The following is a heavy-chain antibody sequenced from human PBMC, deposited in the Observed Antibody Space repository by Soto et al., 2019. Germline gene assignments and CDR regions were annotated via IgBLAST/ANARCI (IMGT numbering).Heavy chain of an antibody. D-gene: IGHD3-3*01. V-gene: IGHV1-8*01. CDR1: GYTFTSYD. Sequence: GASVKVSCKASGYTFTSYDINWVRQATGQGLEWMGWMNPNSGNTGYAQKFQGRVTMTRNTSISTAYMELSSLRSEDTAVYYCASLYYDFWSGYNSLYYYYGMDVWGQGTTVTVSS. CDR2: MNPNSGNT. J-gene: IGHJ6*02. CDR3: ASLYYDFWSGYNSLYYYYGMDV.